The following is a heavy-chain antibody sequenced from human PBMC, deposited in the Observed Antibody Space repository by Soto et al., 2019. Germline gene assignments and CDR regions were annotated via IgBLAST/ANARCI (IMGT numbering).Heavy chain of an antibody. J-gene: IGHJ5*02. D-gene: IGHD3-22*01. CDR3: ASLPYYYDSSP. Sequence: SETLSLTCTVSGGSISSSSYYWGWIRQPPGKGLEWIGSIYYSGSTYYNPSLKSRVTISVDTSKNQFSLKLSSVTAADTAVYYCASLPYYYDSSPWGQGTLVTVSS. V-gene: IGHV4-39*01. CDR2: IYYSGST. CDR1: GGSISSSSYY.